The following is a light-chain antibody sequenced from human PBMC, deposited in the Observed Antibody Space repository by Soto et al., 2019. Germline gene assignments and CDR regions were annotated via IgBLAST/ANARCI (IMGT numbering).Light chain of an antibody. CDR2: DAS. CDR1: QSVSSY. J-gene: IGKJ5*01. Sequence: EIVLTQSPATLSLSPGERATLSCRASQSVSSYLAWYQQKPSQAPRLLIYDASNRATGIPARFTGSGSGTDFTLTISGLEPEDFAVYYCQQRSNWPITFGQGTRLEI. V-gene: IGKV3-11*01. CDR3: QQRSNWPIT.